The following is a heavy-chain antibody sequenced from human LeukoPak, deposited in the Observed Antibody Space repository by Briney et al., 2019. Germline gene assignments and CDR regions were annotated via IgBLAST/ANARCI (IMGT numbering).Heavy chain of an antibody. CDR1: GFTFSSYW. CDR2: INTDGSST. CDR3: ARAALVGGDPRLFYYSYGMDV. Sequence: GGSLRLSCAASGFTFSSYWMHWVRQAPGKGLVWVSRINTDGSSTSYADSVKGRFTISRDNAKNTLYLQMNSLRAEDTAVYYCARAALVGGDPRLFYYSYGMDVWGQGTTVTVSS. V-gene: IGHV3-74*01. D-gene: IGHD4-17*01. J-gene: IGHJ6*02.